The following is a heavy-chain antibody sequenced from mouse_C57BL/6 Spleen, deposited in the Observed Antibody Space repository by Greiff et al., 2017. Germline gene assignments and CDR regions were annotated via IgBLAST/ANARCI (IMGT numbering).Heavy chain of an antibody. V-gene: IGHV1-69*01. J-gene: IGHJ2*01. Sequence: VQLQQPGAELVMPGASVKLSCKASGYTFTSYWLHWVKQRPGQGLEWIGEIDPSDSYTNYNQKFKGKSTLTVDKSSSTAYMQLSSLTSEDSAVYYCARSLRGYFDYWGQGTTLTVSS. CDR2: IDPSDSYT. D-gene: IGHD1-1*01. CDR1: GYTFTSYW. CDR3: ARSLRGYFDY.